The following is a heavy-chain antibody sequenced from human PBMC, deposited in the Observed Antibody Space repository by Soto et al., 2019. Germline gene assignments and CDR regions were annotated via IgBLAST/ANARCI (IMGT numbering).Heavy chain of an antibody. J-gene: IGHJ4*02. D-gene: IGHD6-19*01. CDR1: GFTFRGCG. V-gene: IGHV3-30*18. CDR2: ISYDGSNE. Sequence: QVQVVESGGGVVQPGGSLRLSCAASGFTFRGCGMHWIRQAPGKGLEWVAVISYDGSNEYYSDSVKGRFIISRDNSKNALYLDMTSLRAEDTAMYYCAKDCSTGWYYLDSWGQGTLVTVSS. CDR3: AKDCSTGWYYLDS.